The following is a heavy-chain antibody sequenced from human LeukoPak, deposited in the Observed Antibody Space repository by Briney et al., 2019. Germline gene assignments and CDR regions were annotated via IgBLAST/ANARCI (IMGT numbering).Heavy chain of an antibody. CDR3: ARDTSSVNFDY. V-gene: IGHV7-4-1*02. CDR2: ITTHTGNP. J-gene: IGHJ4*02. Sequence: ASVEVSCKASGYAFTGYSINWVRQAPGQGLEWMGWITTHTGNPTYAQGFTGRFVFSLDTSVTTAFLQINSLQAEDTGVYYCARDTSSVNFDYWGQGTLVTVSS. CDR1: GYAFTGYS. D-gene: IGHD4-17*01.